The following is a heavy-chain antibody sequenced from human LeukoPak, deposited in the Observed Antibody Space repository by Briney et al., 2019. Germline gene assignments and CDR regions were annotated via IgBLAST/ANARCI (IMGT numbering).Heavy chain of an antibody. J-gene: IGHJ4*02. CDR3: ARHGRMGTITPSY. CDR1: GGSISNSSYY. D-gene: IGHD5-24*01. Sequence: PSETLSLTCTVSGGSISNSSYYWGWIRQPPGKGLEWIGRMYYSGSNYYNPSLKSRATISVDTSKNQFSLKLSSVTAADTAVYYCARHGRMGTITPSYWGQGTLVTVSS. V-gene: IGHV4-39*01. CDR2: MYYSGSN.